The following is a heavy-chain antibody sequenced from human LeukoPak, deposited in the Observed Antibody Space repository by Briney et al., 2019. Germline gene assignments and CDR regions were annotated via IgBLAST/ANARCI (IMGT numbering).Heavy chain of an antibody. CDR2: INPSGGST. V-gene: IGHV1-46*01. J-gene: IGHJ6*02. CDR3: ARDPCDSSGSYLERYGMDV. Sequence: GASVKVSCKASGYTFTSYFMHWVRQAPGQGLEWMGIINPSGGSTSYAQKFQGRVTMTRDTSTSTVYMELSSLRSEDTAVYYCARDPCDSSGSYLERYGMDVWGQGTTVTVSS. CDR1: GYTFTSYF. D-gene: IGHD3-22*01.